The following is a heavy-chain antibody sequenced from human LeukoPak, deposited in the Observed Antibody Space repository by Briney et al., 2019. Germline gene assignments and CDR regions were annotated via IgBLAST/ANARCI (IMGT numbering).Heavy chain of an antibody. D-gene: IGHD2-2*01. J-gene: IGHJ4*02. Sequence: PSETPSLTCAVYGGSFSGYYWSWIRQPPGKGLEWIGEINHSGSTNYNPSLKSRVTISVDTSKNQFSLKLSSVTAADTAVYYCARGVVPAAPDFDYWGQGTLVTVSS. CDR3: ARGVVPAAPDFDY. V-gene: IGHV4-34*01. CDR1: GGSFSGYY. CDR2: INHSGST.